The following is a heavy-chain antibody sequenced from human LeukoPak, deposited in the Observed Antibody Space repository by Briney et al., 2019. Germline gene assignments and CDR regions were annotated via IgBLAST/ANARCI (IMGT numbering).Heavy chain of an antibody. CDR1: GYSISSGYY. V-gene: IGHV4-38-2*01. CDR3: ARNVGGYCGSSSCYSFDV. D-gene: IGHD2-2*02. CDR2: IYHSGST. J-gene: IGHJ3*01. Sequence: SETLSLTCAVSGYSISSGYYWGWIWQPPGKGLEWIGSIYHSGSTYYNPSLKSRVTISVDTSKNQFSLKLSSVTAADTAVYYCARNVGGYCGSSSCYSFDVWGQGTMVTVSS.